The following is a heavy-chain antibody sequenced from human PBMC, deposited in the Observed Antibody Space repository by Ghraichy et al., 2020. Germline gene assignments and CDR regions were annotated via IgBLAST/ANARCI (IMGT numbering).Heavy chain of an antibody. CDR2: IFYSGST. Sequence: SETLSLTCTVSGGSIISFNYYWGWIRQPPGKGLEGIGSIFYSGSTDYNPSLKSRVTISVDTSKNQFSLKLNSVTAADTSVYYCARLGGTKGFFDPWGQGTLVTVAS. V-gene: IGHV4-39*01. CDR3: ARLGGTKGFFDP. D-gene: IGHD3-10*01. CDR1: GGSIISFNYY. J-gene: IGHJ5*02.